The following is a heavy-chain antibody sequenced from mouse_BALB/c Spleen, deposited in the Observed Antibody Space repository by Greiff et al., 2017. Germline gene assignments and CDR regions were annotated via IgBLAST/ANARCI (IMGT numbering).Heavy chain of an antibody. D-gene: IGHD1-1*01. CDR1: GDSITSGY. J-gene: IGHJ2*01. CDR3: ASITTVVKEYYFDY. V-gene: IGHV3-8*02. CDR2: ISYSGST. Sequence: EVMLVESGPSLVKPSQTLSLTCSVTGDSITSGYWNWIRKFPGNKLEYMGYISYSGSTYYNPSLKSRISITRDTSKNQYYLQLNSVTTEDTATYYCASITTVVKEYYFDYWGQGTTLTVSS.